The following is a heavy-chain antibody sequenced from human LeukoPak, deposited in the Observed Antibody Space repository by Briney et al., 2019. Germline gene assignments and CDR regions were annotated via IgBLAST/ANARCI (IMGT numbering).Heavy chain of an antibody. J-gene: IGHJ2*01. V-gene: IGHV4-39*01. CDR3: ARQSWSVAGTGYFDL. CDR2: IYYGGST. CDR1: GGSISSSSYY. Sequence: SETLSLTCTVSGGSISSSSYYWGWIRQPPGKGLEWIGSIYYGGSTYYNPSLKSRVTISVDTSKNQFSLKLSSVTAADTAVYYCARQSWSVAGTGYFDLWGRGTLVTVSS. D-gene: IGHD6-19*01.